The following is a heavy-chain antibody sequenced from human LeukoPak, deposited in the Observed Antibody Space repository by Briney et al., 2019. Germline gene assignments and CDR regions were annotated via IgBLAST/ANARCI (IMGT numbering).Heavy chain of an antibody. J-gene: IGHJ4*02. CDR1: GFTFSNYW. D-gene: IGHD5-12*01. CDR3: ARAQPNSGYDR. CDR2: IKQDGSEK. V-gene: IGHV3-7*01. Sequence: GGSLRLSCAASGFTFSNYWMSWVRQAPGKGLEWVANIKQDGSEKFYVDSVKGRFTISRDNAKNSLYLQTNSLRAEDTAVYYCARAQPNSGYDRWGQGTLVTVSS.